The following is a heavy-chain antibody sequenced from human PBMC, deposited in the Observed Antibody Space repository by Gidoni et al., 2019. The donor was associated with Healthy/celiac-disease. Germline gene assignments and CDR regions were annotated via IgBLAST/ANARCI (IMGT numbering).Heavy chain of an antibody. Sequence: EVQLVESGGGLVQSGGSLKLSCAASGFTFSGSAMHWVRQASGKGLEWVGRIRSKANSYATAYAASVKGRFTISRDDSKNTAYLQMNSLKTEDTAVYYCTRHGLSPDYYYYMDVWGKGTTVTVSS. CDR1: GFTFSGSA. V-gene: IGHV3-73*01. J-gene: IGHJ6*03. CDR2: IRSKANSYAT. D-gene: IGHD2-8*01. CDR3: TRHGLSPDYYYYMDV.